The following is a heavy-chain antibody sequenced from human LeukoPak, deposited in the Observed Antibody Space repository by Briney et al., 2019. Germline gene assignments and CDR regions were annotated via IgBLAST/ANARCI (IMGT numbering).Heavy chain of an antibody. CDR2: ISYDGSSK. V-gene: IGHV3-30-3*01. J-gene: IGHJ4*02. D-gene: IGHD3-3*01. CDR1: GFTFSSYA. Sequence: PGGSLRLSCAASGFTFSSYAMHWVRQAPGKGLEWVAVISYDGSSKYYADSVKGRFTISRDNSVHLQMNSLRAEDTAVYYCARERFSAPCFDYWGQGTLVTVSS. CDR3: ARERFSAPCFDY.